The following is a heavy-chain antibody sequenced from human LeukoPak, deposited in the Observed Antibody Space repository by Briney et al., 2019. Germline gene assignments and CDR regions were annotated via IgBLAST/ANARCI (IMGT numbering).Heavy chain of an antibody. Sequence: GSSVKVSCKAPGGTFNSYDISWVRQAPGQGLEWMGGVIPMFGPAKYAPKFQGRATMTTDASTSTAYMVLSSLRSEDTAIYFCAGGELGDRSGFAHFDSWGQGTLVTVSS. CDR1: GGTFNSYD. V-gene: IGHV1-69*05. J-gene: IGHJ4*02. CDR2: VIPMFGPA. D-gene: IGHD3-22*01. CDR3: AGGELGDRSGFAHFDS.